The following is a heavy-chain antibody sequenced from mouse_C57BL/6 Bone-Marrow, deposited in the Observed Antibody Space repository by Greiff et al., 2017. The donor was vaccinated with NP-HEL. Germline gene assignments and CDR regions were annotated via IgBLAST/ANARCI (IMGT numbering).Heavy chain of an antibody. J-gene: IGHJ1*03. CDR1: GYTFTEYT. CDR2: FYPGSGSI. V-gene: IGHV1-62-2*01. D-gene: IGHD1-1*01. CDR3: ARHEDPTVVAYWYFDV. Sequence: QVHVKQSGAELVKPGASVKLSCKASGYTFTEYTIHWVKQRSGQGLEWIGWFYPGSGSIKYNEKFKDKATLTADKSSSTVYMELSRLTSEDSAVYFCARHEDPTVVAYWYFDVWGTGTTVTVSS.